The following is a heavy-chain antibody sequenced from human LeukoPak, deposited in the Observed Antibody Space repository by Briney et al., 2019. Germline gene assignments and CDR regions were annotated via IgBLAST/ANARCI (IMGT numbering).Heavy chain of an antibody. D-gene: IGHD5-18*01. CDR1: GGSISTSSYY. Sequence: SETLSLTCTVSGGSISTSSYYWGWIRKPPGKGLEWIGNIYYSGSTYYNPSLQSRATISVDTSKNQFSLKLTSVTAADAAVYYCARGGYIYGLDYWGQGTLVTVSS. J-gene: IGHJ4*02. V-gene: IGHV4-39*01. CDR3: ARGGYIYGLDY. CDR2: IYYSGST.